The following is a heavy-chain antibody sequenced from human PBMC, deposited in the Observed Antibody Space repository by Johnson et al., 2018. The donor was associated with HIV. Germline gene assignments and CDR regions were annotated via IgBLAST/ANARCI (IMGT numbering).Heavy chain of an antibody. CDR2: IYDGGTT. CDR1: GFTFSDYY. CDR3: ARDSLVGGPPQVDAFDI. Sequence: VQLVESGGGLVKPGGSLRLSCSASGFTFSDYYMSWIRQAPGMGLAWVSFIYDGGTTSSPDSFMGRFTIPRDNSKNTLYLQMNSLRAEDTALYYCARDSLVGGPPQVDAFDIWGQGTMVTVSS. J-gene: IGHJ3*02. V-gene: IGHV3-66*02. D-gene: IGHD3-10*01.